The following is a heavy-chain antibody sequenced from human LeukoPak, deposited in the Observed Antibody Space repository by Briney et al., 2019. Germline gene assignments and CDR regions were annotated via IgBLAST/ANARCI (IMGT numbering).Heavy chain of an antibody. CDR1: GYTFTSYA. Sequence: ASVKVSCKASGYTFTSYAMHWVRQAPGQRLEWMGWINAGNGNTKYSQKFQGRVTITRDTSASTAYMELSSLRSEDTAVYYCASPGYYDILTGFDYWGQGTLVTVSS. D-gene: IGHD3-9*01. V-gene: IGHV1-3*01. J-gene: IGHJ4*02. CDR3: ASPGYYDILTGFDY. CDR2: INAGNGNT.